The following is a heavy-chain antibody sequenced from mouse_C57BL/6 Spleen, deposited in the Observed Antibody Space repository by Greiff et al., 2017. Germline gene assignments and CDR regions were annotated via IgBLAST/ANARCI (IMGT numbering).Heavy chain of an antibody. V-gene: IGHV1-82*01. J-gene: IGHJ4*01. CDR1: GYAFSSSW. CDR3: ASLYYYGSRGAMDY. D-gene: IGHD1-1*01. CDR2: IYPGDGDT. Sequence: VQLQQSGPELVKPGASVKISCKASGYAFSSSWMNWVKQRPGKGLEWIGRIYPGDGDTNYNGKFKGKATLTADKSSSTAYMQLSSLTSEDSAVYCCASLYYYGSRGAMDYWGQGTSVTVSS.